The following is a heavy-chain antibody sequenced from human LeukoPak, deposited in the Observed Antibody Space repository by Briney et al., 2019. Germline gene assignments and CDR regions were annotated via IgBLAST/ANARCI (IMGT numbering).Heavy chain of an antibody. D-gene: IGHD4-17*01. CDR2: MNPDSGNT. Sequence: ASVKVSCKASGYTFTIYDINWVRQAAGQGLEWMGWMNPDSGNTDFAQKFQGRVTMTRNTSISTAYMELSSLTSADTAVYYCAVHLPGDYLDPWGQGTLVTVSS. CDR1: GYTFTIYD. V-gene: IGHV1-8*01. CDR3: AVHLPGDYLDP. J-gene: IGHJ5*02.